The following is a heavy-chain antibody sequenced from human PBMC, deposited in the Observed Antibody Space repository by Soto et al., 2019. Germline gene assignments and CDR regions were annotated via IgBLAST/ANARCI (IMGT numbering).Heavy chain of an antibody. D-gene: IGHD3-22*01. Sequence: QLHLVQSGAEVKKAGSSVKVSCKASGGTVSSYAITWVRQAPGKGLEWMGVFIPIFVSAHYAPKFQGRITITADESTSTAYMELSGLTSEDTAIYYCARDVSSDTTGFRGYDLGGQGTQVPFSS. CDR2: FIPIFVSA. CDR3: ARDVSSDTTGFRGYDL. V-gene: IGHV1-69*01. J-gene: IGHJ4*02. CDR1: GGTVSSYA.